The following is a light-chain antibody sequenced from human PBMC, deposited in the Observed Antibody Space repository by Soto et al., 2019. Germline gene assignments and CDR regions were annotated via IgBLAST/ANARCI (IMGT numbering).Light chain of an antibody. CDR2: GAS. CDR3: QQYGSSRFT. Sequence: EIVLTQSPGTLSLSPGERATLSCRASQSISSSYLAWYQQKPGQAPRLLVYGASSRATGIPDRFSGSGSGTDFTLTISRLEPEDSAVYYCQQYGSSRFTFGPGTKVDIK. CDR1: QSISSSY. J-gene: IGKJ3*01. V-gene: IGKV3-20*01.